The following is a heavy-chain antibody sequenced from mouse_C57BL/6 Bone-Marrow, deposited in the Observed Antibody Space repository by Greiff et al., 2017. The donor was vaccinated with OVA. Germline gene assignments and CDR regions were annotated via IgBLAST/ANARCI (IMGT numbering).Heavy chain of an antibody. J-gene: IGHJ2*01. V-gene: IGHV1-50*01. CDR2: IDPSDSYT. CDR3: ARGSFITTRGYFDY. Sequence: QVQLQQPGAELVKPGASVKLSCKASGYTFTSYWMQWVKQRPGQGLEWIGEIDPSDSYTNYNQKFKGKATLTVDTSSSTAYMQRSSLTSEDSAVYYCARGSFITTRGYFDYWGQGTTLTVSS. CDR1: GYTFTSYW. D-gene: IGHD1-1*01.